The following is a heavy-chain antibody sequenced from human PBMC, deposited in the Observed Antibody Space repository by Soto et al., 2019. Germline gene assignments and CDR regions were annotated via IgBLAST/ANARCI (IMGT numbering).Heavy chain of an antibody. Sequence: EVQLLESGGGLVQPGGSLRLSCAASGFTFSSYAMSWVRQAPGKGLEWVSAISGSGGSTYYADSVKGRFTISRDNSKNTLYLQMNSLRAEDTAVSYCAKDASGYGYGGYYYGMDVWGQGTTVTVSS. D-gene: IGHD5-18*01. V-gene: IGHV3-23*01. J-gene: IGHJ6*02. CDR3: AKDASGYGYGGYYYGMDV. CDR2: ISGSGGST. CDR1: GFTFSSYA.